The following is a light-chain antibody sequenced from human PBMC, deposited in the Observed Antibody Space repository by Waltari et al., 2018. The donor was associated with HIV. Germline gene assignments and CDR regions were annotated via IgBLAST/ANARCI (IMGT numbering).Light chain of an antibody. Sequence: DIVMTQSPDSLAVPLGERATITCTSTQTVLYSSNKKNFLSWYQQKPGQPPKLLISWATTRDSGVPDRFSGSGSGTDFPLTVSSLQAEDVAFYYCQQYYSTPYTFGRGTKV. J-gene: IGKJ2*01. CDR3: QQYYSTPYT. V-gene: IGKV4-1*01. CDR1: QTVLYSSNKKNF. CDR2: WAT.